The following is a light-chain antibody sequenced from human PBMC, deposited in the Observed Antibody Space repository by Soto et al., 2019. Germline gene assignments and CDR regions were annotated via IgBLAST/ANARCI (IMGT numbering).Light chain of an antibody. CDR3: QHYNSYSEA. CDR1: QGISSY. V-gene: IGKV1-5*03. Sequence: IKLTQSPSSLSASVGDRVTITCRASQGISSYLAWYQQEPGKAPKLLIYKASTLKSGVPSRFSGSGSGTEFTLTISSLQPDDFATYYCQHYNSYSEAFGQGTKVDIK. CDR2: KAS. J-gene: IGKJ1*01.